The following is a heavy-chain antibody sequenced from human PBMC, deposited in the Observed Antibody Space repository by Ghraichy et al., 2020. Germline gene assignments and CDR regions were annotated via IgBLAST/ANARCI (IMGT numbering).Heavy chain of an antibody. CDR3: TAGLCIGTECHWDDAFDI. Sequence: GGSLRLSCAVSGLVSGLSFSQAWITWVRQAPGKGLEWVGRIKNKREGESTDFAAPVQGRFRISRDDSRNMVFLQMDSLKSEDTAVYYCTAGLCIGTECHWDDAFDIWGQGTLVTVSS. J-gene: IGHJ3*02. CDR2: IKNKREGEST. V-gene: IGHV3-15*01. D-gene: IGHD2-15*01. CDR1: GLVSGLSFSQAW.